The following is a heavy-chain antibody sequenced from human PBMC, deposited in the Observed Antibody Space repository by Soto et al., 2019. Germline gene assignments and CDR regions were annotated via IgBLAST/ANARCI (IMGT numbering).Heavy chain of an antibody. J-gene: IGHJ2*01. D-gene: IGHD2-21*01. CDR3: PRASGGVVVKLDWYFAL. CDR1: GFTFSSYG. Sequence: QVQLVESGGGVVQPGKSLRLSCAASGFTFSSYGMHWVRQAPCKGLEWVAVISYDGRKKDYADAGKGRFTSSRDHSKNTLYLQMTSLRAEDTAVYYCPRASGGVVVKLDWYFALWGRGTLVPVSS. V-gene: IGHV3-30*03. CDR2: ISYDGRKK.